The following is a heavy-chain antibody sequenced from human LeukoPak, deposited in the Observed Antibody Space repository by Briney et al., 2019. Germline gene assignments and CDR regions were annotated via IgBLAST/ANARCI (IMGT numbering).Heavy chain of an antibody. CDR2: MNPNSGNT. V-gene: IGHV1-8*01. J-gene: IGHJ4*02. CDR1: GYTFTSYD. D-gene: IGHD3-22*01. Sequence: ASVQVSCQASGYTFTSYDINWVRQATGQGLEWMGWMNPNSGNTGYAQKFQGRVTMTRNTSISTAYMELSSLRSEDTAVYYCAIGGDNYYDSSGYYCYWGQGTLVTVSS. CDR3: AIGGDNYYDSSGYYCY.